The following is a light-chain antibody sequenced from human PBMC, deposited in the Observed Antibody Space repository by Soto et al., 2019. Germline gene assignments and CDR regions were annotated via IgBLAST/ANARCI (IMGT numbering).Light chain of an antibody. CDR1: QSVGSSY. Sequence: ENVLTQSPGTLSLSPGERATLSCRASQSVGSSYLAWYQQKPGQAPRLLIYSTSSRATDIPDRFSGSGSGTDFTLTISRLEPEDFVVYYCQQYDSPIWTFGQGTKVEIK. J-gene: IGKJ1*01. V-gene: IGKV3-20*01. CDR2: STS. CDR3: QQYDSPIWT.